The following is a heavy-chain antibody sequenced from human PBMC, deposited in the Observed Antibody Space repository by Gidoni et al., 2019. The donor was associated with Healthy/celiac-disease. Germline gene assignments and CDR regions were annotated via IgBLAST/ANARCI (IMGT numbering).Heavy chain of an antibody. CDR2: IYYSGST. CDR3: ARLPYDSSGYYYSLWFDP. Sequence: QLQLQESGPGLVKPSETLSLTCTVSAGSISSSSYYWGWIRQPPGKGLAWIGSIYYSGSTYYNPSLKSRVTISVDTSKNQFSLKLSSVTAADTAVYYCARLPYDSSGYYYSLWFDPWGQGTLVTVSS. D-gene: IGHD3-22*01. V-gene: IGHV4-39*01. CDR1: AGSISSSSYY. J-gene: IGHJ5*02.